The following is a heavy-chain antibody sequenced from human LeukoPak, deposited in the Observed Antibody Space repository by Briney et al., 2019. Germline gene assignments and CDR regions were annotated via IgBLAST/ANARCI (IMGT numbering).Heavy chain of an antibody. V-gene: IGHV4-34*01. CDR3: ATEQIGQLINWFDP. Sequence: SETLSLTCTVSGGSISSYYWSWIRQPPGKGLEWIGEINHSGSTNYNPSLKSRVTISVDTSKNQFSLKLTSVTAADTAVYYCATEQIGQLINWFDPWGQETLVTVSS. CDR2: INHSGST. D-gene: IGHD2/OR15-2a*01. J-gene: IGHJ5*02. CDR1: GGSISSYY.